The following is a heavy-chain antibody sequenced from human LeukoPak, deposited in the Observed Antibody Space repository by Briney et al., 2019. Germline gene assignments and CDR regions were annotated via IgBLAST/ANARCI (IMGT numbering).Heavy chain of an antibody. J-gene: IGHJ6*02. V-gene: IGHV3-21*01. CDR3: ARGGIVVPAAPRSGMDV. CDR2: ISSSSYI. Sequence: GGSLRLSCAASGFTFSSYSMNWVRQAPGKGLEWVSSISSSSYIYYADSAKGRFTISRDNAKNSLYLQMNSLRAEDTAVYYCARGGIVVPAAPRSGMDVWGQGTTVTVSS. CDR1: GFTFSSYS. D-gene: IGHD2-2*01.